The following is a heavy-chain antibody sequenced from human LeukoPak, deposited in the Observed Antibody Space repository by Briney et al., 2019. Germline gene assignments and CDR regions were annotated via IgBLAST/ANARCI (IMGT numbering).Heavy chain of an antibody. CDR1: GDSITGYY. V-gene: IGHV4-59*01. J-gene: IGHJ5*02. CDR3: ARETPPQYYYDSSGPHGRWFDP. CDR2: IYYSGST. Sequence: SETLSLTCTVSGDSITGYYWSWIRQPPGKGLEWIGYIYYSGSTSYHPSLMSRATMSVDTSKNQFSLKLSPVTAADTAVYYCARETPPQYYYDSSGPHGRWFDPWGQGTLVTVSS. D-gene: IGHD3-22*01.